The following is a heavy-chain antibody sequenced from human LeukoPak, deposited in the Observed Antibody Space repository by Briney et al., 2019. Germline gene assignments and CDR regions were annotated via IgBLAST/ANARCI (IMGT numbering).Heavy chain of an antibody. D-gene: IGHD3-10*01. V-gene: IGHV4-31*03. CDR3: ARCLMVRNPNWFDP. Sequence: SQTLPLTCTVSGGSISSGGYYWSWIRQHPGKGLEWIGYIYYSGSTYYNPSLKSRVTISVDTSKNQFSLKLSSVTAADTAVYYCARCLMVRNPNWFDPWGQGTLVTVSS. CDR1: GGSISSGGYY. CDR2: IYYSGST. J-gene: IGHJ5*02.